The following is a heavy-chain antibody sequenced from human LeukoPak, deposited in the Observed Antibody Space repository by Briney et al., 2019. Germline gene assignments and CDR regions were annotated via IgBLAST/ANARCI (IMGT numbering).Heavy chain of an antibody. J-gene: IGHJ4*02. D-gene: IGHD3-10*01. CDR3: ARDLDHYYGSGSHGGFDY. Sequence: DSVKGRVTISRDKSKNTLYLQMNSLRAEDTAVYYCARDLDHYYGSGSHGGFDYWGQGTLVTVSS. V-gene: IGHV3-30*07.